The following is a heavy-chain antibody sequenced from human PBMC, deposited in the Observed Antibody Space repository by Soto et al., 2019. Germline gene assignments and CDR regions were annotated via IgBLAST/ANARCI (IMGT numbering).Heavy chain of an antibody. CDR3: ARDITIFGVVDYYYYGMDV. Sequence: PGGSLRLSCAASGFTVSSNYMSWVRQAPGKGLEWVSVIYSGGSTYYADSVKGRFTISRDNSKNTLYLQMNSLRAEDTAVYYCARDITIFGVVDYYYYGMDVWGQGTTVTVSS. J-gene: IGHJ6*02. CDR2: IYSGGST. V-gene: IGHV3-66*01. CDR1: GFTVSSNY. D-gene: IGHD3-3*01.